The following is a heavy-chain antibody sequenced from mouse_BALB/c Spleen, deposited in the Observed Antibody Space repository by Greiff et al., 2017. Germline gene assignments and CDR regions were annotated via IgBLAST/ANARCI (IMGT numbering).Heavy chain of an antibody. J-gene: IGHJ3*01. CDR1: GFTFSDYY. Sequence: EVQLVESGGGLVKPGGSLKLSCAASGFTFSDYYMYWVRQTPEKRLEWVATISDGGSYTYYPDSVKGRFTIARDNAKNNLYLQMSSLKSEDTAMYYCARDKGDGNYGWFAYWGQGTLVTVSA. D-gene: IGHD2-1*01. CDR3: ARDKGDGNYGWFAY. CDR2: ISDGGSYT. V-gene: IGHV5-4*02.